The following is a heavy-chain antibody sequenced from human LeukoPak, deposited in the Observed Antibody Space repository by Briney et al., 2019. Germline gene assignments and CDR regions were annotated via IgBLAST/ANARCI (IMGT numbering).Heavy chain of an antibody. CDR1: GGSFSGYY. J-gene: IGHJ4*02. CDR2: VNHSGST. CDR3: ARGLEDVTVTTFDY. Sequence: SETLSLTCAVYGGSFSGYYWSWIRQPPGKGLEWIGEVNHSGSTNYNPSLKSRVTISVDTSKNQFSLKLSSVTAADTAVYYCARGLEDVTVTTFDYWGQGTLVTVSS. V-gene: IGHV4-34*01. D-gene: IGHD4-17*01.